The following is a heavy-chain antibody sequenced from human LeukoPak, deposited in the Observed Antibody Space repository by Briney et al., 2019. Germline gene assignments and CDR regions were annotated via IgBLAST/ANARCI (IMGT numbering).Heavy chain of an antibody. CDR3: ARRSSSFDY. V-gene: IGHV4-30-2*01. D-gene: IGHD6-13*01. Sequence: KPSQTLSLTCAVSGGSISSGGYSWSWIRQPPGKGLEWIGYIYHSGSTYYNPSLKSRVTISVDRSKNQFSLKLSSVTAADTAVYYCARRSSSFDYWGQGTLVTVSS. CDR2: IYHSGST. CDR1: GGSISSGGYS. J-gene: IGHJ4*02.